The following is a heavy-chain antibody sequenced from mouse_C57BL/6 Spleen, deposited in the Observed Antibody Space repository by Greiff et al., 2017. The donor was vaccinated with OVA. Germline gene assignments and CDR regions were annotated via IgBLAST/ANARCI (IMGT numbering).Heavy chain of an antibody. D-gene: IGHD1-1*01. CDR1: GYTFTSYG. Sequence: QVQLQQSGAELARPGASVKLSCKASGYTFTSYGISWVKQRTGQGLEWIGEIYPRSGNTYYNEKFKGKATLTADKSSSTAYMELRSLTSEDSAVYFCAREGTITTVVNWYFDVWGTGTTVTVSS. CDR3: AREGTITTVVNWYFDV. V-gene: IGHV1-81*01. CDR2: IYPRSGNT. J-gene: IGHJ1*03.